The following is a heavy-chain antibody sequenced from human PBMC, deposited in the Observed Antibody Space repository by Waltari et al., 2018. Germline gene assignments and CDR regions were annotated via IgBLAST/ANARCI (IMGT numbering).Heavy chain of an antibody. CDR3: ARDRVRGLYLDS. V-gene: IGHV4-4*02. Sequence: HLQQSGPGLVKPSESLSITCVLSGHPISTRDWWSGVRQSPGKGLEWSGQVHRSGRTNYIPSLASLVTMSIDTSNNLFSLKMPSPAAADTAIYYCARDRVRGLYLDSWGQGTLVTVSP. D-gene: IGHD3-22*01. CDR1: GHPISTRDW. CDR2: VHRSGRT. J-gene: IGHJ4*02.